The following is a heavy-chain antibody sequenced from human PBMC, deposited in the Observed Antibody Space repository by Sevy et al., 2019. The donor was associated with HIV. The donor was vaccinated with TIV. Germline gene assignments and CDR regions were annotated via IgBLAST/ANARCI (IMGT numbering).Heavy chain of an antibody. CDR2: ISYDGSNK. Sequence: GGSLRLSCAASGFTFSSYGMHWVHQAPGKGLEWVAVISYDGSNKYYADSVKGRFTISRDNSKNTLYLQMNSLRAEDTAVYYCAKWGLAAAGQPDAFDIWGQGTMVTVSS. J-gene: IGHJ3*02. CDR1: GFTFSSYG. D-gene: IGHD6-13*01. V-gene: IGHV3-30*18. CDR3: AKWGLAAAGQPDAFDI.